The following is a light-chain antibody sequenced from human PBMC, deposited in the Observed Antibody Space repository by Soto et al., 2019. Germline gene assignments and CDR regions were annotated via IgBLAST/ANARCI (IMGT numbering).Light chain of an antibody. J-gene: IGKJ4*01. CDR2: YAS. Sequence: EIVLTQSPATLSLSPGERATLSCRASQSVSSYLAWYQQKPGQAPRLLIYYASNMATGIPARFSGSGSGTDFTLTISSLEPEDFAIYYCQQRSNWPLTFGGGTKVEIK. CDR3: QQRSNWPLT. V-gene: IGKV3-11*01. CDR1: QSVSSY.